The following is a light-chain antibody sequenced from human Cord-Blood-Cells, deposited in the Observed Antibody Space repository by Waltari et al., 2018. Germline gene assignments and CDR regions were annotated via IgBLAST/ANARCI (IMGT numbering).Light chain of an antibody. CDR2: GAS. Sequence: DIVMTQSPATLSASPGERATLSCRASQSVSSNLAWYQQKPGQAPSLLIYGASTLATGIPARFSGSGSGTEFTLTISSLQSEDFAVYYCQQYNNWPPLTFGGGTKVEIK. CDR1: QSVSSN. V-gene: IGKV3-15*01. J-gene: IGKJ4*01. CDR3: QQYNNWPPLT.